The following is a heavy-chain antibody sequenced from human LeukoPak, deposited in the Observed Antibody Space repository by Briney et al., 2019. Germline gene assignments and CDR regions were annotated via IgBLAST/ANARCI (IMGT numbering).Heavy chain of an antibody. V-gene: IGHV4-59*08. CDR3: ARPSNPYWYFDL. Sequence: SETLSLTCTVSGGSISSYYWSWIRQPPGKGLEWIGHIYYSGSTNYNPSLKSRVTISVDTSKNQFSLKLSSVTAADTAVYYCARPSNPYWYFDLWGRGTLVTVSS. D-gene: IGHD2-2*01. J-gene: IGHJ2*01. CDR1: GGSISSYY. CDR2: IYYSGST.